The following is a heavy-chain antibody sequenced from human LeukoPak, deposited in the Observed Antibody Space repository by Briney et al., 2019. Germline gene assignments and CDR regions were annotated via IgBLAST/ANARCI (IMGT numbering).Heavy chain of an antibody. Sequence: GRSLRLSCAASGFTFSSYAMHWVRQAPGKGLEWVAVISYDGSNKYYADSVKGRFTISRDNSKNTLYLQMNSLRAEDTAVYYCARDRGSPREVLWFGDLWFDPWGQGTLVTVSS. CDR1: GFTFSSYA. CDR2: ISYDGSNK. V-gene: IGHV3-30*04. J-gene: IGHJ5*02. CDR3: ARDRGSPREVLWFGDLWFDP. D-gene: IGHD3-10*01.